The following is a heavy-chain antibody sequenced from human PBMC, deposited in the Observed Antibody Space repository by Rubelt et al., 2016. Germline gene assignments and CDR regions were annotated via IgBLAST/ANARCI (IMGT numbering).Heavy chain of an antibody. V-gene: IGHV4-34*01. CDR1: GGSFSGYY. CDR2: INHSGRT. J-gene: IGHJ6*03. CDR3: ARGSTIAARPDMDV. D-gene: IGHD6-6*01. Sequence: QVQLQQWGAGLLKPSETLSLTCAVYGGSFSGYYWSWIRQPPGKGLEWIGEINHSGRTNYNPSFKSRVTISVDTSKNQFSLKLSSVTAADTAVYYCARGSTIAARPDMDVWGKGTTVTVSS.